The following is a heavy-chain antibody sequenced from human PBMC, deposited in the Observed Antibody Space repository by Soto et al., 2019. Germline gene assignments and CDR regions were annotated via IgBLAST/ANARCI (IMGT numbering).Heavy chain of an antibody. D-gene: IGHD3-10*01. CDR3: ARDPGLLWFGDSYREVVLDY. CDR1: GFTFSSYA. V-gene: IGHV3-64*01. J-gene: IGHJ4*02. CDR2: ISSNGGST. Sequence: PGGSLRLSCAASGFTFSSYAMHWVRQAPGKGLEYVSAISSNGGSTYYANSVKGRFTISRDNSKNTLYLQMGSLRAEDMAVYYCARDPGLLWFGDSYREVVLDYWGQGTLVTVSS.